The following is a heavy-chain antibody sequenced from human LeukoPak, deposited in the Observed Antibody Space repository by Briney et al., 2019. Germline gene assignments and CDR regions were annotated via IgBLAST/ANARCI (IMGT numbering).Heavy chain of an antibody. CDR3: ARYYYGSGSIDY. CDR1: GGSFSGYY. Sequence: PSETLSLTCAVYGGSFSGYYWSWIRQPPGKGLEWIGEINHSGSTNYNPSLKSRVTISVDTSKNQFSLKLSSVTAADTAVYYCARYYYGSGSIDYWGQGTLVTVSS. CDR2: INHSGST. J-gene: IGHJ4*02. D-gene: IGHD3-10*01. V-gene: IGHV4-34*01.